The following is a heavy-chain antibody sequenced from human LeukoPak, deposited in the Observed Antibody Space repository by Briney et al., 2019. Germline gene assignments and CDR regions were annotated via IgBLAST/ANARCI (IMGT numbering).Heavy chain of an antibody. CDR1: GFTFSTSL. Sequence: PGGSPRLSCSASGFTFSTSLMHWVREAPGKGLKYVSAISSDGGSTYYADSVKGRFTISRDNAKNTLYLQMSSLRAEDAAVYYCVKGGYCSSTNCYAAFDIWGQGTLVTVSS. J-gene: IGHJ3*02. CDR3: VKGGYCSSTNCYAAFDI. V-gene: IGHV3-64D*06. CDR2: ISSDGGST. D-gene: IGHD2-2*01.